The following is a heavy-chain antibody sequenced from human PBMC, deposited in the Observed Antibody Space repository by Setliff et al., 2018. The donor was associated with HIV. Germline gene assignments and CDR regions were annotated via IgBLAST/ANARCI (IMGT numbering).Heavy chain of an antibody. D-gene: IGHD6-19*01. CDR3: ARTGSGRSFDY. CDR2: LQHDENNK. J-gene: IGHJ4*02. CDR1: GFSLTSYG. Sequence: GESLKISCAASGFSLTSYGMHWVRQTPDKGLEWVAFLQHDENNKYYADSVKGRFTISRDNSKNTLYLQMNSLRAEDTAVYYCARTGSGRSFDYWGQGTLVTVSS. V-gene: IGHV3-30*02.